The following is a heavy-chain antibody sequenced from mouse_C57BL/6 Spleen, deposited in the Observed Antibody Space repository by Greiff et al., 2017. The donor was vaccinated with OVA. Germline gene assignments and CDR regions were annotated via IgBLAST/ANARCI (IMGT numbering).Heavy chain of an antibody. J-gene: IGHJ2*01. D-gene: IGHD2-3*01. Sequence: EVQLQQSGPELVKPGASVKISCKASGYTFTDYYMNWVKQSHGKSLEWIGDINPNNGGTSYNQKFKGKATLTVDKSSSTAYMELRSLTSEDSAVYYCARDDGYYDPFDCWGQGTTLTVSS. V-gene: IGHV1-26*01. CDR3: ARDDGYYDPFDC. CDR2: INPNNGGT. CDR1: GYTFTDYY.